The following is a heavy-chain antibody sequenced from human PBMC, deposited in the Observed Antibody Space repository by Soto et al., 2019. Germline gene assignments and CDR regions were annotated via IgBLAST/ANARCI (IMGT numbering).Heavy chain of an antibody. CDR3: ARGVFYYYGSSGYSPDY. CDR2: ISFDGSKK. Sequence: GALRLSCEGSGFTSSSYVMHWVRQAPGKGLGGVALISFDGSKKNYADSVKGRFTISRDNSKNMMNLQMNSLSPEDTAVYYCARGVFYYYGSSGYSPDYWGQGTLVTVSS. V-gene: IGHV3-30-3*01. CDR1: GFTSSSYV. D-gene: IGHD3-22*01. J-gene: IGHJ4*02.